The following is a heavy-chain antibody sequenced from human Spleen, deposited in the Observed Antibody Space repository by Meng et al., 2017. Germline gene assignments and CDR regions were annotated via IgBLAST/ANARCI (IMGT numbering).Heavy chain of an antibody. Sequence: SETLSLTCAVYGGSFSGYYWSWIRQPPGKGLEWIGSINHSGNTYYNPSLKSRVTISIDTSKNQFSLKLSSVTAADTAMYYCAREISSGYYGLVGYWGQGTLVTVSS. J-gene: IGHJ4*02. CDR3: AREISSGYYGLVGY. CDR2: INHSGNT. V-gene: IGHV4-34*01. D-gene: IGHD6-19*01. CDR1: GGSFSGYY.